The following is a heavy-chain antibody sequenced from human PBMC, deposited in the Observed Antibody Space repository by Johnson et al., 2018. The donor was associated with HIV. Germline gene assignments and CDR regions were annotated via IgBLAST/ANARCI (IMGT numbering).Heavy chain of an antibody. V-gene: IGHV3-49*04. CDR3: TRGCITIFGVVDAFDI. D-gene: IGHD3-3*01. CDR1: GFTFGDYA. Sequence: VQLVESGGGLVQPGRSLRLSCIASGFTFGDYAMNWVRQAPGKGLEWVGFIRSKAYGGTTEYAASVKGRFTISRDDSKSIVYLQMNRLKKEDTGVYYCTRGCITIFGVVDAFDIGGQGTMVTVSS. J-gene: IGHJ3*02. CDR2: IRSKAYGGTT.